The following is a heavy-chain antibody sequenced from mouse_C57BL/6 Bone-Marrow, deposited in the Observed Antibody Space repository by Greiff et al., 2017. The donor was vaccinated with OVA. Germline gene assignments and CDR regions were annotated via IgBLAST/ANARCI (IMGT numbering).Heavy chain of an antibody. V-gene: IGHV1-82*01. CDR3: ARSDDYDVGAMDY. CDR2: IYPGDGDT. D-gene: IGHD2-4*01. CDR1: GYAFSSSW. J-gene: IGHJ4*01. Sequence: VQLQESGPELVKPGASVKISCKASGYAFSSSWMNWVKQRPGKGLEWIGRIYPGDGDTNYNGKFKGKATLTADKSSSTAYMQLSSLTSEDSAVYFCARSDDYDVGAMDYWGQGTSVTVSS.